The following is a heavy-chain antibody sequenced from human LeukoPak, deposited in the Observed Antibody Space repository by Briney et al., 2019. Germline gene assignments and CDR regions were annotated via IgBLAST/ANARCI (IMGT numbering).Heavy chain of an antibody. Sequence: SETLSLTCTVSGVSISSSNSYWGWIRQPPGKGLEWIGSIYYSGNTYYNASLKSQVSISIDTSKNQFSLRLTSVTAADTAVYYCARSPYSTGWYVYWGQGTLVTVSS. CDR1: GVSISSSNSY. D-gene: IGHD6-19*01. J-gene: IGHJ4*02. CDR2: IYYSGNT. V-gene: IGHV4-39*01. CDR3: ARSPYSTGWYVY.